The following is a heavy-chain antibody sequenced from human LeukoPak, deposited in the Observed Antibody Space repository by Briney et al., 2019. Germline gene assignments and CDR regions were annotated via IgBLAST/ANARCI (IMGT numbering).Heavy chain of an antibody. CDR2: ISPRGGGT. D-gene: IGHD5-24*01. V-gene: IGHV3-23*01. J-gene: IGHJ4*02. CDR1: GFTFSNYG. Sequence: QPGGSLRLSCAASGFTFSNYGMNWVRRAPGKGLEWLSGISPRGGGTYYADSVKGRFTISRDNSKNTLYLQMNSLRAEDTAVYYCAKSGYNRFDYWGQGTLVTVSS. CDR3: AKSGYNRFDY.